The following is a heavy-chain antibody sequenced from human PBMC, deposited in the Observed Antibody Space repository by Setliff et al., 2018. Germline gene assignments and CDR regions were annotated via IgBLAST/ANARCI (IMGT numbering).Heavy chain of an antibody. Sequence: GASVKVSCKASGYTITNFALNWVRQAPGQGPEWMGWINTNSGNPTYAQGFTGRFVFSLDTSVSTAYLQISSLTAEDTAIYYCARISISGYYACNYNYMDVWGKGTTVTVSS. D-gene: IGHD2-2*01. CDR3: ARISISGYYACNYNYMDV. CDR1: GYTITNFA. CDR2: INTNSGNP. J-gene: IGHJ6*03. V-gene: IGHV7-4-1*02.